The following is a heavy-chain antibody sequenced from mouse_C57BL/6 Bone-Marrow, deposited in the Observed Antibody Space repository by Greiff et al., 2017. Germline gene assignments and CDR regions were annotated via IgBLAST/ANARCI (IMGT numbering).Heavy chain of an antibody. D-gene: IGHD1-1*01. V-gene: IGHV14-2*01. CDR2: IDPEDGET. J-gene: IGHJ2*01. CDR3: ALFITTVND. Sequence: EWIGRIDPEDGETKYAPKFQGKATITADTSSNTAYLQLSSLTSEDTAVYYCALFITTVNDWGQGTTLTVSS.